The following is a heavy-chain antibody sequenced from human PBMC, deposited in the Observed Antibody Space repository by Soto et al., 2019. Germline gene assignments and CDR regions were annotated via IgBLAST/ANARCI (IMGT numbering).Heavy chain of an antibody. J-gene: IGHJ4*02. Sequence: GASVKVSCKASGYTFTSYGISWVRQAPGQGLEWMGWISAYNGNTNYAQKLQGRVTMTTDTSTSTAYMELRSLRSDDTAVYYCARGDIVLMVFNYYFDYWGQGTLVTVSS. CDR2: ISAYNGNT. V-gene: IGHV1-18*01. D-gene: IGHD2-8*01. CDR1: GYTFTSYG. CDR3: ARGDIVLMVFNYYFDY.